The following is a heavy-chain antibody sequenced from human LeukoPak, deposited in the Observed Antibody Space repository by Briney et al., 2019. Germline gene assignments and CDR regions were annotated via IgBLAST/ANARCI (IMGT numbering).Heavy chain of an antibody. CDR3: ARGPNTAMVTGGWFDP. Sequence: SQTLSLTCTVSGGSISSGDYYWSWIRQPPGKGLEWIGYIYYSGSTYYNPSLKSRVTISVDTSKNQFSLKLSSVTAADTAVYYCARGPNTAMVTGGWFDPWGQGTLVTVSS. CDR1: GGSISSGDYY. CDR2: IYYSGST. V-gene: IGHV4-30-4*01. J-gene: IGHJ5*02. D-gene: IGHD5-18*01.